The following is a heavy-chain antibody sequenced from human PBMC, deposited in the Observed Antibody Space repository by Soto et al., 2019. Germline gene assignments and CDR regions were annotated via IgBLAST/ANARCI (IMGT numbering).Heavy chain of an antibody. J-gene: IGHJ6*02. Sequence: QVQLVQSGAEVKKPGSSVKVSCKASGGTFSSYAISWVRQAPGQGLEWMGGIIPIFGTANYAQKFQGRVTITADESTSTASMELSSLRSEDTAVYYCAGEYIVVVPAAPRAYYGMDVWGQGTTVTVSS. D-gene: IGHD2-2*01. V-gene: IGHV1-69*01. CDR2: IIPIFGTA. CDR3: AGEYIVVVPAAPRAYYGMDV. CDR1: GGTFSSYA.